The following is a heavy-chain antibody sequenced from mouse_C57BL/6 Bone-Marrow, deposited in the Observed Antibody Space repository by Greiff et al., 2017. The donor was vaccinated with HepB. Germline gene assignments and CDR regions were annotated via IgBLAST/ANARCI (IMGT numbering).Heavy chain of an antibody. J-gene: IGHJ3*01. CDR3: TRRQLQTGLAY. CDR2: IDPENGDT. D-gene: IGHD3-2*01. Sequence: VQLQQSGAELVRPGASVKLSCTASGFNFKDDYMHWVKQRPEQGLEWIGWIDPENGDTEYASKFQGKATITADTSSNTAYLQLSSLTSEDTAVYYCTRRQLQTGLAYWGQGTLVTVS. CDR1: GFNFKDDY. V-gene: IGHV14-4*01.